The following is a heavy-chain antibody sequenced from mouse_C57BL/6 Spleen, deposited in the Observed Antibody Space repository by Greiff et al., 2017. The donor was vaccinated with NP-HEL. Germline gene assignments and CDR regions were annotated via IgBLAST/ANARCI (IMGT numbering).Heavy chain of an antibody. D-gene: IGHD1-1*01. J-gene: IGHJ1*03. CDR2: IHPNSGST. CDR3: ARFITTVVGGYFDV. CDR1: GYTFTSYW. V-gene: IGHV1-64*01. Sequence: QVQLQQPGAELVKPGASVKLSCKASGYTFTSYWMHWVKQRPGQGLEWIGMIHPNSGSTNYNEKFKSKATLTVAKSSSTAYMQLSSLTSEDSSVYYCARFITTVVGGYFDVWGTGTTVTVSS.